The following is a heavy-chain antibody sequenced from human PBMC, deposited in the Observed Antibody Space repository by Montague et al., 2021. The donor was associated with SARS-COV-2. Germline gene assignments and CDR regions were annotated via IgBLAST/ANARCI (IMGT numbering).Heavy chain of an antibody. CDR2: IYTSGST. CDR3: ARADFWSGYLYFDY. J-gene: IGHJ4*02. V-gene: IGHV4-61*02. D-gene: IGHD3-3*01. CDR1: GGSISSGSYY. Sequence: TLSLTCTVSGGSISSGSYYWSWIRQPAGKGLEWIVRIYTSGSTNYNPSLKSPVTISVDTSKNTFSLKLISVTAADTAVYYCARADFWSGYLYFDYWGQGTLVTVSS.